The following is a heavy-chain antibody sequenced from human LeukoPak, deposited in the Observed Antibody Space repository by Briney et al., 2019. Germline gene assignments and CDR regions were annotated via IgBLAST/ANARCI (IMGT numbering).Heavy chain of an antibody. Sequence: SETLSLTCAVYGGSFSGYYRSWIRQPPGKGLEWIGEINHSGSINYNPSLKSRVTISVDTSKNQFSLKLSSVTAADTAVYYCASSSYPYWYFDLWGRGTLVTVSS. J-gene: IGHJ2*01. V-gene: IGHV4-34*01. CDR1: GGSFSGYY. D-gene: IGHD6-13*01. CDR3: ASSSYPYWYFDL. CDR2: INHSGSI.